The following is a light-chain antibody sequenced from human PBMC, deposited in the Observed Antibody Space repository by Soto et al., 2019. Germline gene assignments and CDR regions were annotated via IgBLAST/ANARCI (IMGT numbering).Light chain of an antibody. CDR2: DVS. CDR3: SSYTSSSTLVV. Sequence: QLVLTQPASVSGSPGQSITISCTGTSSDVGAYNYVSWYQQHPGKAPKLMIYDVSHRPSGVSNRFSGSKSGNTASLTISGLQAEDEADYYCSSYTSSSTLVVFGGGTKLTVL. J-gene: IGLJ2*01. CDR1: SSDVGAYNY. V-gene: IGLV2-14*03.